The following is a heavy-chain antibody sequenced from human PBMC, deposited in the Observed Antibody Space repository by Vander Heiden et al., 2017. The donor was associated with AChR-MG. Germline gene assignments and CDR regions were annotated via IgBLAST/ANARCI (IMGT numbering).Heavy chain of an antibody. CDR1: GFTFSSYA. D-gene: IGHD3-16*01. V-gene: IGHV3-30-3*01. CDR2: ISYDGSNK. Sequence: VQLVESGGGVVQPGRSLRLPWAASGFTFSSYAMHWVRQAPGKGLEWVAVISYDGSNKYYADSVKGRFTISRDNSKNTLYLQMNSLRAEDTAVYYCARVRSRWGSLDWGQGTLVTVSS. CDR3: ARVRSRWGSLD. J-gene: IGHJ4*02.